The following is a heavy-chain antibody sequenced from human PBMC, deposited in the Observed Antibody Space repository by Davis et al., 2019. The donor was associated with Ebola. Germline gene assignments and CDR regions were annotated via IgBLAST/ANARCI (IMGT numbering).Heavy chain of an antibody. V-gene: IGHV3-43*02. J-gene: IGHJ4*02. CDR1: GFTFDDYA. CDR3: AKVRGPGYSSSWYFDY. CDR2: ISGDGGST. Sequence: GGSPRLSCAASGFTFDDYAMHWVRQAPGKGLEWVSLISGDGGSTYYADSVKGRFTISRDNSKNSLYLQMNSLRTEDTALYYCAKVRGPGYSSSWYFDYWGQGTLVTVSS. D-gene: IGHD6-13*01.